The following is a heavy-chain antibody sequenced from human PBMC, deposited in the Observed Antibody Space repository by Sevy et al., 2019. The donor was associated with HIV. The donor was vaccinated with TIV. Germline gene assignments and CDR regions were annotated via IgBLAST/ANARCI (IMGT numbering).Heavy chain of an antibody. J-gene: IGHJ3*02. CDR1: GFTFISFT. CDR2: ISNSPSYI. V-gene: IGHV3-21*01. D-gene: IGHD3-16*01. Sequence: GGSLRLSCAASGFTFISFTMNWVRQAPGKGLEWVSSISNSPSYIYYADSVKTRFTIFIDNAKNARYLKMDSLRVEDAAVYYCARRGGLTDEGFDIWGQGTMVTV. CDR3: ARRGGLTDEGFDI.